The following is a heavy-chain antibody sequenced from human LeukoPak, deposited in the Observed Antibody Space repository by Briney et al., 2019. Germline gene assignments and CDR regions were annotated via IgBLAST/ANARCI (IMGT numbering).Heavy chain of an antibody. CDR1: GFTVSDNY. CDR2: IYSDGNR. Sequence: GGSLRLSCAASGFTVSDNYMTWVRQAPGKGLEWVSVIYSDGNRYYADSVKDRFTISRDNSKNTLYLQMNSLRAEDTAVYYCARDGPDYWGQGTLVTVSS. J-gene: IGHJ4*02. CDR3: ARDGPDY. V-gene: IGHV3-66*01.